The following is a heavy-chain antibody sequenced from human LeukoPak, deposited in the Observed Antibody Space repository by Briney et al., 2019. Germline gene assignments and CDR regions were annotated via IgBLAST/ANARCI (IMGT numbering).Heavy chain of an antibody. CDR2: ISSSGSTI. J-gene: IGHJ5*02. Sequence: PGGSLRLSCAASGFSISSYETNWVRQAPGKGLEWVSYISSSGSTIYYADSVKGRFTISRDNAKNSLYLQMNSLRAEDTAVYYCARDNRAVAGTSWFDPWGQGTLVTVSS. CDR3: ARDNRAVAGTSWFDP. CDR1: GFSISSYE. D-gene: IGHD6-19*01. V-gene: IGHV3-48*03.